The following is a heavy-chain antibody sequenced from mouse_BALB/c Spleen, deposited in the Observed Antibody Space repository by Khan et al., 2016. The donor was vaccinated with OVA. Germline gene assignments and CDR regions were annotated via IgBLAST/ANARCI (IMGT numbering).Heavy chain of an antibody. CDR2: ISPGSGNT. CDR3: AREWGSWYPY. Sequence: QVQLKESGTELARPGASVKLSCKASGYIFIDYNINWVKQRTGQGLEWIGEISPGSGNTYYNEKFKGKATLTADKSSSTAYMQLSSLTSEYSAVYVCAREWGSWYPYWGQGTLVTVSA. CDR1: GYIFIDYN. V-gene: IGHV1-77*01. J-gene: IGHJ3*01. D-gene: IGHD1-3*01.